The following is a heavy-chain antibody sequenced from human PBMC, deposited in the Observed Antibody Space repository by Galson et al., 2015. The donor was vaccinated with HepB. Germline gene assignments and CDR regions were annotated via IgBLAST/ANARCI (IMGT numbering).Heavy chain of an antibody. D-gene: IGHD6-19*01. J-gene: IGHJ5*02. V-gene: IGHV3-15*01. CDR2: IKSKTDGGTT. Sequence: SLRLSCAASGFTFSNTWMSWVRQAPGRGLEWVGHIKSKTDGGTTDYAAPVKGRFTISRDDSKDTLYLQMNSLKTDDTAVYYCTTDVYFSSYWSWIDPWGQGTLVTDSS. CDR1: GFTFSNTW. CDR3: TTDVYFSSYWSWIDP.